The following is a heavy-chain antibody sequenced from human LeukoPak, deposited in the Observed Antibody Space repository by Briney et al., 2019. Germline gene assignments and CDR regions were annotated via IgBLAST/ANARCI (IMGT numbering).Heavy chain of an antibody. CDR1: GFTFSSYE. CDR3: ARDQGARYLLPPDY. D-gene: IGHD2-15*01. Sequence: HPGGSLRLSCAASGFTFSSYEMNWVRQAPGKGLEWVSYISSSGSTIYYADSVKGRFTISRDNAKNSLYLQMNSLRAEDTAVYYCARDQGARYLLPPDYWGQGTLVTVSS. V-gene: IGHV3-48*03. J-gene: IGHJ4*02. CDR2: ISSSGSTI.